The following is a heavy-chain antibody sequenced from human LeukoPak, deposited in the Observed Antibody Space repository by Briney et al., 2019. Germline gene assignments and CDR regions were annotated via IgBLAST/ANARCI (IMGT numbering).Heavy chain of an antibody. V-gene: IGHV3-11*01. CDR3: ARDGSPSYYYDSSGYYSSG. CDR1: GFTFSDYY. CDR2: ISSSGSTI. D-gene: IGHD3-22*01. J-gene: IGHJ4*02. Sequence: NTGGSLRLSCAASGFTFSDYYMSWIRQAPGKGLEWVSYISSSGSTIYYADSVKGRFTISRDNAKNSLYLQMNSLRAEDTAVYYCARDGSPSYYYDSSGYYSSGWGQGTLVTVSS.